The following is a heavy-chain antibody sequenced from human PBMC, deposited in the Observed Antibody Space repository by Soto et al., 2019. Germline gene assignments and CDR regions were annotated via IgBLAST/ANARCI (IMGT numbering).Heavy chain of an antibody. CDR1: GDSISSFY. V-gene: IGHV4-59*01. J-gene: IGHJ4*02. Sequence: QVQLQESGPGLVKPSETLSLTCTVSGDSISSFYWTWIRQPPGKGLEGVGYIFSSGSTNYIPSLKSRVTIAVDTSENQFSLKLNSVTAADTAVYYCARVGYCSSTPCWPIGYFEYWGQGTLVTVSS. CDR2: IFSSGST. CDR3: ARVGYCSSTPCWPIGYFEY. D-gene: IGHD2-2*01.